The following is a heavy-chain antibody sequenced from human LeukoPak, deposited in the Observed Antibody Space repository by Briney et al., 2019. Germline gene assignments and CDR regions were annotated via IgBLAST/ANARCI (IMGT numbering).Heavy chain of an antibody. CDR2: ISYDGSNK. V-gene: IGHV3-30-3*01. J-gene: IGHJ6*02. CDR3: ARVTTVTDVYYYYGMDV. D-gene: IGHD4-17*01. CDR1: GFTFSSYA. Sequence: GRSLRLSCAASGFTFSSYAMHWVRQAPGKGLEWVAVISYDGSNKYYADSVKGRFTISRDNSKNTLYLQMNSLRAEDTTVYYCARVTTVTDVYYYYGMDVWGQGTTVTVSS.